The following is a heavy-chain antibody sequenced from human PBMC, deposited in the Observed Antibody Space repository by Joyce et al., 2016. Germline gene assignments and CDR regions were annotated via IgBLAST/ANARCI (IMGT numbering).Heavy chain of an antibody. J-gene: IGHJ5*02. D-gene: IGHD2-15*01. V-gene: IGHV4-39*07. CDR2: VYYSGST. CDR3: ARSFFYCSGGSCFSGEWFDP. CDR1: GDSISSSTYY. Sequence: QLQLQESGPGLVKPSETLSLSCTVSGDSISSSTYYWGWIRQPPRKGLEWIGSVYYSGSTYYNPSLKSRVTISVDTSKNQFSLKLTSVTAADTAVYYCARSFFYCSGGSCFSGEWFDPWGQGTLVTVSS.